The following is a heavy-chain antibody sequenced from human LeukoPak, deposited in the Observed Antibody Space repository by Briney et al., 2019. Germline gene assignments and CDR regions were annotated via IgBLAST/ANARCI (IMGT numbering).Heavy chain of an antibody. Sequence: GGSLRLSCAASGFTFSSYGMSWVRQAPGKGLEWVSAISGRGGSTYYADSVKGRFTISRDNSKNTLYLQMNSLRAEDTAVYYCAKAIGYSGYDGYYFDYWGQGTLVTVSS. CDR3: AKAIGYSGYDGYYFDY. CDR2: ISGRGGST. J-gene: IGHJ4*02. CDR1: GFTFSSYG. D-gene: IGHD5-12*01. V-gene: IGHV3-23*01.